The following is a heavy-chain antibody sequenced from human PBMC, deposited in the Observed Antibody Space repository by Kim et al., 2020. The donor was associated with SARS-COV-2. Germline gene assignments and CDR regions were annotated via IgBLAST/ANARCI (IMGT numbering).Heavy chain of an antibody. CDR3: AREGNYYDSSGYYGGEADY. CDR1: GFTFSSYG. CDR2: IWYDGSNK. J-gene: IGHJ4*02. D-gene: IGHD3-22*01. Sequence: GGSLRLSCAASGFTFSSYGMHWVRQAPGKGLEWVAVIWYDGSNKYYADSVKGRFTISRDNSKNTLYLQMNSLRAEDTAVYYCAREGNYYDSSGYYGGEADYWGQGTLVTVSS. V-gene: IGHV3-33*01.